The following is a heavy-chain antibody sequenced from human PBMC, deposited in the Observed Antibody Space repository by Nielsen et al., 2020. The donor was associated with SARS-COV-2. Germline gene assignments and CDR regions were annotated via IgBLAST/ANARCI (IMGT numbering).Heavy chain of an antibody. CDR1: GFTFDDYA. V-gene: IGHV3-9*01. CDR2: ISWNSGSI. J-gene: IGHJ4*02. CDR3: VKGLLFEQLLQFDQ. D-gene: IGHD1/OR15-1a*01. Sequence: GGSLRLSCAASGFTFDDYAMHWVRQAPGKGLEWVSGISWNSGSIGYADSVKGRFTISRDNSKNSLYLQMNSLRTEDTAFYYCVKGLLFEQLLQFDQWGQGTLVTVSS.